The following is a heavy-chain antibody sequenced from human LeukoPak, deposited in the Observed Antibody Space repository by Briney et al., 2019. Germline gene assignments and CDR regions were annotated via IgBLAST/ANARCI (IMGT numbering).Heavy chain of an antibody. V-gene: IGHV5-51*01. CDR3: ARSSGTTSLYYGMDV. CDR1: RDHFTRYW. J-gene: IGHJ6*02. D-gene: IGHD1-7*01. Sequence: GLSLHISSQGSRDHFTRYWIAWARPVPGKGLDWMGILYPGDSETRYRPSFQGRVTISADKSITTAYLQWSSLKASDTAIYYCARSSGTTSLYYGMDVGGQGTAVSVSS. CDR2: LYPGDSET.